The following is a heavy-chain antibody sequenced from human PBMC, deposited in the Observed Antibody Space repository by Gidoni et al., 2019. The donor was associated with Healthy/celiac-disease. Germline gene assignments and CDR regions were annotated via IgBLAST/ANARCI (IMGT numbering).Heavy chain of an antibody. CDR1: GFTFNDYY. Sequence: QVQLVESGGGLVKSGGSLRLSCAASGFTFNDYYMSWIRQAPGKGLEWVSYISSSGRTIYYTDSVKGRFTISRDNAKNSLYLQMNSLRDEDTAVYYCARDLGYNYGWLDYWGQGTLVTVSS. D-gene: IGHD3-10*01. CDR3: ARDLGYNYGWLDY. V-gene: IGHV3-11*04. J-gene: IGHJ4*02. CDR2: ISSSGRTI.